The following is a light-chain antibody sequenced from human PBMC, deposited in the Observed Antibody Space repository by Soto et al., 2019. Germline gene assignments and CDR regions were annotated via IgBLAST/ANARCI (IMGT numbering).Light chain of an antibody. CDR3: QQRINWPLT. J-gene: IGKJ4*01. CDR2: DAV. Sequence: ETVLTQSPATLSLSPGERAILSCRASQSISSYLAWYQQKPGQAPRLLISDAVNRATGIPARFSGSGSGTDFTLIIGSLESEDVAVYYCQQRINWPLTFGGGTRVQIK. V-gene: IGKV3-11*01. CDR1: QSISSY.